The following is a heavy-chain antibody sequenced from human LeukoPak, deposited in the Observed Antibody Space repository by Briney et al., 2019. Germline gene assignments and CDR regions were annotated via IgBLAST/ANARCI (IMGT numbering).Heavy chain of an antibody. V-gene: IGHV4-39*07. Sequence: PSETLSLTCTVSSGSISTSNYYWGWVRQPPGKALEWIGNIFYSGSTYYSPSLESRVTISVDTSKNQFSLKLSSVTAADTAVYYCARDSRAYYYDSSGYYYLNWFDPWGQGTLVTVSS. CDR1: SGSISTSNYY. CDR2: IFYSGST. J-gene: IGHJ5*02. D-gene: IGHD3-22*01. CDR3: ARDSRAYYYDSSGYYYLNWFDP.